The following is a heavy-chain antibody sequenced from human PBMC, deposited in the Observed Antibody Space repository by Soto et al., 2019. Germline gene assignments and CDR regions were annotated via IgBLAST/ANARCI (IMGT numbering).Heavy chain of an antibody. CDR3: ARRPGINFYYGMDV. J-gene: IGHJ6*02. CDR2: IYWDDDK. V-gene: IGHV2-5*02. CDR1: GFSLSTTGVG. Sequence: QITLKESGPTLVKPTQTLTLTCTFSGFSLSTTGVGVGWIRQPPGKALEWLALIYWDDDKRYSPSLKSRLTITKDTSKNQVVLIMTHMDPVDTATYYCARRPGINFYYGMDVWGQGTTVTVSS.